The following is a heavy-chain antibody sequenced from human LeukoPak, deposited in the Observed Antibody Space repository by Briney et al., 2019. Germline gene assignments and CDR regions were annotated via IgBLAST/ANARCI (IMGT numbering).Heavy chain of an antibody. V-gene: IGHV1-2*02. Sequence: GASVKVSCKASGYTFTGYYMHWVRQAPGQGLEWMRWINPNSGGTYYAQKFQGRVTMTRDTSISTAYMELSSLRSEDTAVYYCARHLDYYDDSGYYYAPNPDYWGQGTLVTVSS. J-gene: IGHJ4*02. CDR1: GYTFTGYY. CDR3: ARHLDYYDDSGYYYAPNPDY. D-gene: IGHD3-22*01. CDR2: INPNSGGT.